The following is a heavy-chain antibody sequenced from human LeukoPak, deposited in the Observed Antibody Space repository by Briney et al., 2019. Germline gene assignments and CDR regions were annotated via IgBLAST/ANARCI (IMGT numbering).Heavy chain of an antibody. CDR3: ARDAVGYCSGGSCYPY. V-gene: IGHV3-21*01. CDR1: GFTFSSYS. Sequence: GGSLRLSCAASGFTFSSYSMNWVRQAPGKGLEWVSSIGSSSSYIYYADSVKGRFTISRDNAKNSLYLQMNSLRAEDTAVYYCARDAVGYCSGGSCYPYWGQGTLVTVSS. CDR2: IGSSSSYI. J-gene: IGHJ4*02. D-gene: IGHD2-15*01.